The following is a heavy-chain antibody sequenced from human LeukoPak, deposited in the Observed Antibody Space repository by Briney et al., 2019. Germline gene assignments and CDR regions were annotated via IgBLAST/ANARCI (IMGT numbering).Heavy chain of an antibody. Sequence: SVKVSFKASGGLFSSYAISWVRQAPGQGLEWMGGIIPIFGTANYAQKFQGRVTITADKSTSTAYMELSSLRSEDTAVYYCASGDYFNDYWGQGTLVTVSS. V-gene: IGHV1-69*06. CDR1: GGLFSSYA. D-gene: IGHD4-17*01. CDR2: IIPIFGTA. J-gene: IGHJ4*02. CDR3: ASGDYFNDY.